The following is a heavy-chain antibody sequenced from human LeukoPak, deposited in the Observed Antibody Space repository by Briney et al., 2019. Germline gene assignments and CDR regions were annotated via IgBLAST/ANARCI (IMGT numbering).Heavy chain of an antibody. Sequence: GGSLRLSCAASGFTFSDYTMTWVRQAPGKGLEWVASISSDSSYIDYADSVKGRFTISKDNAKNSLFLKTDTLRGDDTGIYYCARDPNVLGITPYYFDFWGQGTLVTVSS. J-gene: IGHJ4*02. V-gene: IGHV3-21*01. CDR1: GFTFSDYT. CDR3: ARDPNVLGITPYYFDF. D-gene: IGHD3-10*02. CDR2: ISSDSSYI.